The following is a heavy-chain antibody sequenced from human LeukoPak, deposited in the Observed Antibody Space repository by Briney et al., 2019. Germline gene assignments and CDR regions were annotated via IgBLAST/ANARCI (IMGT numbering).Heavy chain of an antibody. CDR3: ARGGLGATPFDY. CDR2: ISSSSSYI. J-gene: IGHJ4*02. V-gene: IGHV3-21*01. Sequence: GGSLRLSCAASGFTFSSYSMNWVRQAPGKGLEWVSSISSSSSYIYYADSVKGRFTISRDNAKNSLYLQMNSLRAEDTALYYCARGGLGATPFDYWGQGTLVTVSS. D-gene: IGHD1-26*01. CDR1: GFTFSSYS.